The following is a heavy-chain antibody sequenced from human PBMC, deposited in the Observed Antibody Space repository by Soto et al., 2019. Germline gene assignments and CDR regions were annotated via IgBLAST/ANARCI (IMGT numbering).Heavy chain of an antibody. J-gene: IGHJ4*02. V-gene: IGHV3-33*01. Sequence: PGGSLRLSCAASGFTFSSYGMHWVRQAPGKGLEWVAVIWYDGSNKYYADSVKGRFTIPRDNSKNTLYLQMNSLRAEDTAVYYCARDVRVAGTYQPRVSWILYPDYWGQGTLVTVSS. CDR3: ARDVRVAGTYQPRVSWILYPDY. D-gene: IGHD6-19*01. CDR1: GFTFSSYG. CDR2: IWYDGSNK.